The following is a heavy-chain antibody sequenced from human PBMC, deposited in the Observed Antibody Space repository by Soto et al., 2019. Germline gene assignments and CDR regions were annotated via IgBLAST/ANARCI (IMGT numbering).Heavy chain of an antibody. D-gene: IGHD2-2*01. CDR2: ISSSGSTI. CDR1: GFTFSDYY. Sequence: GGSLRLSCAASGFTFSDYYMSWIRQAPGKGLEWVSYISSSGSTIYYADSVKGRFTISRDNAKNSLYLQMNSLRAEVTAVYYCARGLSCISTSCHVGPVDVWGQGTTVTVSS. V-gene: IGHV3-11*01. CDR3: ARGLSCISTSCHVGPVDV. J-gene: IGHJ6*02.